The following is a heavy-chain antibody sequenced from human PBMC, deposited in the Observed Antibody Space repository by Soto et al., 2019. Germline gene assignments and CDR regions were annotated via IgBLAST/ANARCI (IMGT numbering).Heavy chain of an antibody. CDR2: ISTNGDST. V-gene: IGHV3-64*01. J-gene: IGHJ4*02. Sequence: EVQLVESGGGLVQPGGSLRLSCAASGFTFGSYPMHWVRQAPGKGLEYVSAISTNGDSTFYANSVKGRFTISRDNSKNTLDRQMGSLRAEDMGVYYCAREGMSRPRWVFDYWGQGTLVTASS. D-gene: IGHD6-13*01. CDR1: GFTFGSYP. CDR3: AREGMSRPRWVFDY.